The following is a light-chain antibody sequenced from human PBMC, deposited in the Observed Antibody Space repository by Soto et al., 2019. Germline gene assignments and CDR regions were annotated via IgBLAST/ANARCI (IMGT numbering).Light chain of an antibody. CDR3: QQYNSYWT. J-gene: IGKJ1*01. Sequence: DIQMTQSPSTLSAPVGDRVTITCRASQSISSWLAWYQQKPGKAPKLLIYKASSLESGVPSRFSGSGSGTEFTLTISSLQPDDFATYYCQQYNSYWTFGQWTKVEIK. CDR1: QSISSW. CDR2: KAS. V-gene: IGKV1-5*03.